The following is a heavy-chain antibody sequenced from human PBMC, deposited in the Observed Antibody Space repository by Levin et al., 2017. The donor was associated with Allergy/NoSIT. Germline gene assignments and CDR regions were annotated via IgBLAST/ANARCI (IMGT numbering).Heavy chain of an antibody. CDR1: GDSVSSNSAA. J-gene: IGHJ5*02. CDR2: TYYRSKWYN. CDR3: AREMRCSSTSCYVYWFDP. D-gene: IGHD2-2*01. Sequence: SQTLSLTCAISGDSVSSNSAAWNWIRQSPSRGLEWLGRTYYRSKWYNDYAVSVKSRITINPDTSKNQFSLQLNSVTPEDTAVYYCAREMRCSSTSCYVYWFDPWGQGTLVTVSS. V-gene: IGHV6-1*01.